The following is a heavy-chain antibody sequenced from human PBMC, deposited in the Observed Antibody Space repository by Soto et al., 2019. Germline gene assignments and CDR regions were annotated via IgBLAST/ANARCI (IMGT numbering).Heavy chain of an antibody. Sequence: SETLSLTCTVSGGSISSSSYYWGWIRQPPGKGLEWIGSIYYSGSTYYNPSLKSRVTISVDTSKNQFSLKLSSVTAADTAVYYCASGTFHPDAFDIWGQGTMVTVSS. CDR2: IYYSGST. CDR3: ASGTFHPDAFDI. CDR1: GGSISSSSYY. V-gene: IGHV4-39*01. J-gene: IGHJ3*02. D-gene: IGHD1-1*01.